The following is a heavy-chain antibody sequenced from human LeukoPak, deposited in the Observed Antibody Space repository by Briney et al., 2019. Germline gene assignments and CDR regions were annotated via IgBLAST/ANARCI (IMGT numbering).Heavy chain of an antibody. Sequence: ASVNVSCKASGYTFTSYFMHWVRQAPGQGLEWMGIINPSGGSTTYAQKFQGRVTLTRDTSTSTVYMELSSLRSEDTAAYYCARLLWFGGSPDYWGQGPLVTVSS. CDR1: GYTFTSYF. D-gene: IGHD3-10*01. V-gene: IGHV1-46*01. J-gene: IGHJ4*02. CDR3: ARLLWFGGSPDY. CDR2: INPSGGST.